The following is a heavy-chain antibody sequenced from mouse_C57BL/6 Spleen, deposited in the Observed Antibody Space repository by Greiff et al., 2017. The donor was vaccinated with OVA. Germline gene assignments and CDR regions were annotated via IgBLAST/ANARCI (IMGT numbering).Heavy chain of an antibody. V-gene: IGHV2-5*01. CDR3: AKMMITNYYYAMDY. D-gene: IGHD2-4*01. Sequence: QVQLKESGPGLVQPSQSLSITCTVSGFSLTSYGVHWVRQSPGKGLEWLGVIWRGGSTDYNAAFMSRLSITKDNSKSQVFFKMNSLQADDTAIYYCAKMMITNYYYAMDYWGQGTSVTVSS. CDR2: IWRGGST. CDR1: GFSLTSYG. J-gene: IGHJ4*01.